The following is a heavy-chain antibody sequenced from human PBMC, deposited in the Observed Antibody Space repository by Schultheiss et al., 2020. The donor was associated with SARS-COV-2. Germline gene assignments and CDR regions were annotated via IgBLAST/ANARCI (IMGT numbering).Heavy chain of an antibody. J-gene: IGHJ3*02. CDR2: IDWDDDK. V-gene: IGHV2-70*04. D-gene: IGHD4-11*01. CDR1: GFSLSTSGMR. CDR3: ARIPTGNDAFDI. Sequence: SGPTLVKPTQTLTLTCTFSGFSLSTSGMRASWIRQPPGKALEWLARIDWDDDKFYSTSLKTRLTISKDTSKNQVVLTMTNMDPVYTATYYCARIPTGNDAFDIWGQGTMVTVSS.